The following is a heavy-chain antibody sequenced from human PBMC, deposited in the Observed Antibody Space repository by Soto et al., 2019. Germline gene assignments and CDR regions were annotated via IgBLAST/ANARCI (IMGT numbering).Heavy chain of an antibody. Sequence: QVQLQESGPGLVKPSQTLSLTCTVSGGSISSGGYYWSWIRQHPGKGLEWIGYIYYSGSTYYNPSLKSRVTLSVDPYKFYLYLKLSAATAADTAVYDCARVSNHAPDYWGQGTLVTVSS. CDR3: ARVSNHAPDY. J-gene: IGHJ4*02. D-gene: IGHD4-4*01. CDR1: GGSISSGGYY. V-gene: IGHV4-31*03. CDR2: IYYSGST.